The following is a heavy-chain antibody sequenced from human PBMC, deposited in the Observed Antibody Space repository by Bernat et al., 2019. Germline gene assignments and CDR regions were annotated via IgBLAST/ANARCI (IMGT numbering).Heavy chain of an antibody. V-gene: IGHV5-51*03. D-gene: IGHD6-13*01. CDR2: IYPGDSDT. J-gene: IGHJ5*02. Sequence: EVQLVQSGAEMRKAGESLKISCKASGYSFGNYWIAWVRQMPGKGLEWMGIIYPGDSDTRYSPSFKGQVTISADKSISTAHLQWTSLKASDTAIYYCARDISRGLTATGWFDTWGQGTLVTVSS. CDR3: ARDISRGLTATGWFDT. CDR1: GYSFGNYW.